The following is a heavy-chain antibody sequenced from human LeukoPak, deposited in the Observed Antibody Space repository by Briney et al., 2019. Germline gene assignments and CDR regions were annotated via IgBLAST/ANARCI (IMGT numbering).Heavy chain of an antibody. CDR3: ARDRSPLGELSLYNY. CDR2: ISGYNGNT. J-gene: IGHJ4*02. D-gene: IGHD3-16*02. CDR1: GYTFTSYG. Sequence: GASVKVSCKASGYTFTSYGISWVRQAPGQGLEWMGWISGYNGNTNYAQELRDRVTMTTDTSTSTAYMELRSLRSDDTAVYYCARDRSPLGELSLYNYWGQGTLVTVSS. V-gene: IGHV1-18*01.